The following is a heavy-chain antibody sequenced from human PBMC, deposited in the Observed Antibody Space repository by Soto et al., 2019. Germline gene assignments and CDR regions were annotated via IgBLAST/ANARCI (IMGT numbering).Heavy chain of an antibody. Sequence: QVQLVQSGAEVKKPGSSVKVSCKASGGTFSSYTISWVRQAPGQGLEWMGRIIPILAIANYAQKFQGRVTITADKSPSTAYMGLSSLRSEDTAVYYCARVSDDAFDIWGQGTVVTVSS. CDR2: IIPILAIA. CDR3: ARVSDDAFDI. V-gene: IGHV1-69*02. J-gene: IGHJ3*02. CDR1: GGTFSSYT.